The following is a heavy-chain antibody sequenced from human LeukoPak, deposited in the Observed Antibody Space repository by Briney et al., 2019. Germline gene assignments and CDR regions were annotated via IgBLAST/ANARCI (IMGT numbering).Heavy chain of an antibody. Sequence: GGSLRLSCAASGFTVSSNYMTWVRQAPGKGLEWVSVIYSDGRTYYADSVKGRFTISRDNSKNTLYLQMNSLRAEDMAVYYCAKVIRGPIDYWGQGTLVTVSS. J-gene: IGHJ4*02. CDR1: GFTVSSNY. V-gene: IGHV3-53*01. D-gene: IGHD3-10*01. CDR3: AKVIRGPIDY. CDR2: IYSDGRT.